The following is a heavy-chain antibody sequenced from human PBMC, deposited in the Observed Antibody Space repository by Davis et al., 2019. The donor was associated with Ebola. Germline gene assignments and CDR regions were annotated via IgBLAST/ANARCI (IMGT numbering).Heavy chain of an antibody. CDR3: ARRLAG. Sequence: GESLKISCAASGFTFSSYGMHWVRQAPGKGLEWVAVISYDGSNKYYADSVKGRFTISRDNSKNTLYLQMNSLRAEDTAVYYCARRLAGWGQGTLVTVSS. J-gene: IGHJ4*02. CDR2: ISYDGSNK. V-gene: IGHV3-33*05. CDR1: GFTFSSYG. D-gene: IGHD6-13*01.